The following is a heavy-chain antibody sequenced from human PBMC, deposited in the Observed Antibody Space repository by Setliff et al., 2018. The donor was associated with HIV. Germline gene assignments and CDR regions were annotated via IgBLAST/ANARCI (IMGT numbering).Heavy chain of an antibody. J-gene: IGHJ5*02. V-gene: IGHV4-31*03. CDR1: GDSISSESSF. CDR2: ISHSGNT. Sequence: SETLSLTCSVSGDSISSESSFWSWVRQYPGKGLELIGYISHSGNTYYTPSLESRITLSVDTSKNQFSLKVNSVTAAGTAVYYCARLEDQLGPGWFAPWGQGTLVTVSS. D-gene: IGHD1-1*01. CDR3: ARLEDQLGPGWFAP.